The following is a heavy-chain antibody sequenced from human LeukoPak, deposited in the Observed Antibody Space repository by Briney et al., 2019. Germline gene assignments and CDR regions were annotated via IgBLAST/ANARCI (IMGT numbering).Heavy chain of an antibody. J-gene: IGHJ3*02. D-gene: IGHD4-17*01. Sequence: ASVKVSCKASGYTFTTYYIHWVRQAPGQGLEWLGIINPSGGSTTYAQKFQGRVTMTRDTSTSTVYMELSSLRSEDTAVYYCARVLSRSYGDYHDAFDIWGQGTMVTVSS. CDR1: GYTFTTYY. CDR2: INPSGGST. V-gene: IGHV1-46*01. CDR3: ARVLSRSYGDYHDAFDI.